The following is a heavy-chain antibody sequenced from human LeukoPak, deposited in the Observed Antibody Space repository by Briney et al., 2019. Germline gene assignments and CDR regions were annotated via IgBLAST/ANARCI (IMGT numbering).Heavy chain of an antibody. CDR3: VREDTPATANY. Sequence: PGGSLRLSCSASGFTFSTYWMSWVRQTPGKGLEWVSAISGGGDITYYADSVTGRFTISRDNSKDTLFLQMHGLRPGDTAVYYCVREDTPATANYWGQGTLVTISS. D-gene: IGHD2-21*02. V-gene: IGHV3-23*01. CDR1: GFTFSTYW. J-gene: IGHJ4*02. CDR2: ISGGGDIT.